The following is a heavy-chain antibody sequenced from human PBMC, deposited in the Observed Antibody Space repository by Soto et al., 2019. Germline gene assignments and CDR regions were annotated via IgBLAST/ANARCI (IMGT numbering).Heavy chain of an antibody. CDR3: ARENDFWSGYTSWFDP. D-gene: IGHD3-3*01. Sequence: QVQLVESGGGVVQPGRSLRLSCAASGFTFSSYGMHWVRQAPGKGLEWVAVIWYDGSNKYYADSVKGRFTISRDNSKNTLYLQMNSLRAEDTAVYYCARENDFWSGYTSWFDPWGQGTLVTLSS. J-gene: IGHJ5*02. V-gene: IGHV3-33*01. CDR1: GFTFSSYG. CDR2: IWYDGSNK.